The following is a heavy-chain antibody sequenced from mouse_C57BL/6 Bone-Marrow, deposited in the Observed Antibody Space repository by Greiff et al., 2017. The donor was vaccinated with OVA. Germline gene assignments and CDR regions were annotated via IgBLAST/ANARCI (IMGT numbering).Heavy chain of an antibody. Sequence: VQLQQSGTVLARPGASVKMSCKTSGYTFTSYWMHWVKQRPGQGLEWIGAIYPGNSDTSYNQKFKGKAKLTAVTSASTAYMELSSLTNEDSAVYYCTGYYSNSKGFAYWGQGTLVTVSA. V-gene: IGHV1-5*01. CDR3: TGYYSNSKGFAY. J-gene: IGHJ3*01. CDR1: GYTFTSYW. CDR2: IYPGNSDT. D-gene: IGHD2-5*01.